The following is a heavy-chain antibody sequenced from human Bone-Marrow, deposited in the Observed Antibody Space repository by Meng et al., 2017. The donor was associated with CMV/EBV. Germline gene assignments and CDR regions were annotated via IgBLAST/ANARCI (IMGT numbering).Heavy chain of an antibody. Sequence: GGSLRLSCAASGFTFSSYAMSWVRQAPGKGLEWVSGINWNGGSTGYADSVKGRFTISRDNAKNSLYLQMNSLRTEDTALYYCAKGAIAAVPNPMDVWGQGTTVTVSS. CDR1: GFTFSSYA. J-gene: IGHJ6*02. CDR3: AKGAIAAVPNPMDV. CDR2: INWNGGST. D-gene: IGHD6-13*01. V-gene: IGHV3-20*04.